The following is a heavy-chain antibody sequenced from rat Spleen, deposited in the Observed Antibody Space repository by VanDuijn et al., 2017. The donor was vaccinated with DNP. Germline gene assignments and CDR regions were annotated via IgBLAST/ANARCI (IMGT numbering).Heavy chain of an antibody. D-gene: IGHD1-1*01. J-gene: IGHJ3*01. CDR2: INVGSGGT. Sequence: QVQLQQSGAGLAKPGSSVKISCKASGFTFTINYIGWIKQTTGQGLDYIGYINVGSGGTNYNEKFKGKATLTVDKSSSTAFMQLSSLTPDDSAVYYCARGGDGVWFAHWGQGTLVTVSS. V-gene: IGHV1-43*01. CDR1: GFTFTINY. CDR3: ARGGDGVWFAH.